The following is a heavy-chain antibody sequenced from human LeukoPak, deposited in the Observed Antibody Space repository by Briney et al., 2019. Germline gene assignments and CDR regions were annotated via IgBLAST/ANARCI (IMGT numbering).Heavy chain of an antibody. CDR2: ISTSSSYI. CDR1: GFTFSTYS. V-gene: IGHV3-21*01. CDR3: ARDSWGVSGYDY. Sequence: GGSLRLSCAASGFTFSTYSMSWVRQAPGKGLEWVSSISTSSSYIYYADSVKGRFTISRDNAKNSLSLQMNSLRAEDTAVYYCARDSWGVSGYDYWGQGTLVTVSS. J-gene: IGHJ4*02. D-gene: IGHD3-22*01.